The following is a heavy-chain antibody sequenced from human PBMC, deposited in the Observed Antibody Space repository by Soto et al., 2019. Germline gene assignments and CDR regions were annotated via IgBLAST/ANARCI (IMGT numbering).Heavy chain of an antibody. V-gene: IGHV4-34*01. D-gene: IGHD6-13*01. CDR3: ARVSSSWYWFDP. Sequence: SETLSLTCAVYGGSFSGYYWSWIRQPPGKGLEWIGEINHSGSTNYNPSLKSRVTISVDTSKNQFSLKLSSVTAADTAVYYCARVSSSWYWFDPWGQGTLVTVSS. J-gene: IGHJ5*02. CDR1: GGSFSGYY. CDR2: INHSGST.